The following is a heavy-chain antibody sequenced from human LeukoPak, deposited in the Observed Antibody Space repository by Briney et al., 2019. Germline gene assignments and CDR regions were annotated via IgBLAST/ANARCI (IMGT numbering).Heavy chain of an antibody. J-gene: IGHJ4*02. Sequence: ASVKVSCKGSGYIFDRYGVSWVRQAPGQGLEWMGWISTYNGNTIYAEKIQGRVTMTTDTSTNTVYMELRSLRSDDTAVYYYARDLGHCRNVICSSSAYWGRGSLVTVSS. CDR1: GYIFDRYG. CDR2: ISTYNGNT. V-gene: IGHV1-18*01. D-gene: IGHD6-6*01. CDR3: ARDLGHCRNVICSSSAY.